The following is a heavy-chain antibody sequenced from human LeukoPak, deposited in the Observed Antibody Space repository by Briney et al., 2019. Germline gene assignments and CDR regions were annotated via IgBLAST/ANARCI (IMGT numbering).Heavy chain of an antibody. CDR1: GGTFSSYT. D-gene: IGHD6-13*01. V-gene: IGHV1-69*13. CDR2: IIPIFNTA. Sequence: GASVKVSCKASGGTFSSYTISWVRQAPGQGLEWMGGIIPIFNTAHYAQTFQGRVTITADASTSTAYMELNSLGSEDTAVYYCARDEQDSSSWYARWVDPWGQGTLVTVSS. CDR3: ARDEQDSSSWYARWVDP. J-gene: IGHJ5*02.